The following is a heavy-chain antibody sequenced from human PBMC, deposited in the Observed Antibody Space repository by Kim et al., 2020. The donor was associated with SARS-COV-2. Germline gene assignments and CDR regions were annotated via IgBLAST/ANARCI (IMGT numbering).Heavy chain of an antibody. CDR1: GGSFSGYY. J-gene: IGHJ4*01. CDR2: INHSGST. CDR3: AREGPGGGERLRQAYDFD. D-gene: IGHD6-25*01. Sequence: SETLSLTCAVYGGSFSGYYWSWIRQPPGKGLEWIGEINHSGSTNYNPSLKSRVTISVDTSKNQFSLKLSSVTAADTAVYYCAREGPGGGERLRQAYDFD. V-gene: IGHV4-34*01.